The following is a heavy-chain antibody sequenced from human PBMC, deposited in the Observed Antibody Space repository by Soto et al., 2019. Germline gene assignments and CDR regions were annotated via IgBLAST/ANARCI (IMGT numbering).Heavy chain of an antibody. J-gene: IGHJ6*02. CDR1: GFTFSSYS. CDR2: ISSSSSYI. Sequence: EVQLVESGGGLVKPGGSLRLSCAASGFTFSSYSMNWVRQAPGKGLEWVSSISSSSSYIYYADSVKGRFTISRDNAKNSLYRKRNSLRAEDTAVYYCARVVDYYDPYYYYGMDVWGQGSTVTVSS. V-gene: IGHV3-21*01. CDR3: ARVVDYYDPYYYYGMDV. D-gene: IGHD3-22*01.